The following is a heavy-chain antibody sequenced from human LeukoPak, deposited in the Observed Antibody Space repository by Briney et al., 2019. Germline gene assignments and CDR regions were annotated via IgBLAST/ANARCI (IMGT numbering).Heavy chain of an antibody. D-gene: IGHD2-2*01. J-gene: IGHJ4*02. CDR1: GFTFSSYG. Sequence: PGRSLRLSCAASGFTFSSYGMHWVRQAPGKGLEWVAVIWYDGSNKYYADSVKGRFTISRGNSKNTLYLQMNSLRAEDTAVYYCARGTSWSYYFDYWGQGTLVTVSS. CDR3: ARGTSWSYYFDY. CDR2: IWYDGSNK. V-gene: IGHV3-33*01.